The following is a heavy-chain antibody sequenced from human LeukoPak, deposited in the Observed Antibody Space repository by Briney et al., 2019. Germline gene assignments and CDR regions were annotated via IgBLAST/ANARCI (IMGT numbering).Heavy chain of an antibody. CDR1: GGTLSSYT. V-gene: IGHV1-69*06. D-gene: IGHD2-2*01. CDR2: IIPIFGTA. CDR3: AVGVRCCSSTSCYTPFYYYYYLDV. Sequence: ASVKVSSKASGGTLSSYTICWVRQAPGQGLEWMGGIIPIFGTANYVQKFQGRVTITADKSTSTAYMELSSLSSDDTDVYYCAVGVRCCSSTSCYTPFYYYYYLDVWGKGTTVTVSS. J-gene: IGHJ6*03.